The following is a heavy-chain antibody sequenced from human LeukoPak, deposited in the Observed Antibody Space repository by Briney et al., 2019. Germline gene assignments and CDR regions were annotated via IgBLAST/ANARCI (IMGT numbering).Heavy chain of an antibody. Sequence: PSGTLSLTCTVSGGSISSYYWSWLRQPPGKGPEWIGYIYYSGSTNYNPSLKSRVTISVDTSKNQFSLKLSSVTAADTAVYYCARGPGGYFDPFDPWGQGTLVTVSS. CDR1: GGSISSYY. V-gene: IGHV4-59*01. CDR2: IYYSGST. CDR3: ARGPGGYFDPFDP. D-gene: IGHD3-9*01. J-gene: IGHJ5*02.